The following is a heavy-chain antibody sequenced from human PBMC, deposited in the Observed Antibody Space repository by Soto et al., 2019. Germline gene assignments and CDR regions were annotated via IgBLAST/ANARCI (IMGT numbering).Heavy chain of an antibody. Sequence: QVPLVQSGAELKKPGSSVKVSCEASGGTSTIYTITCLRQAPGQGLAWMGRIVPMLGITNNARNFQDRLTISADLSQGTFYMTVCRLIIVVPALYVCTTEIYGAWCLGVYDWGQGTQVTVSS. D-gene: IGHD2-21*01. V-gene: IGHV1-69*08. J-gene: IGHJ4*02. CDR3: TTEIYGAWCLGVYD. CDR2: IVPMLGIT. CDR1: GGTSTIYT.